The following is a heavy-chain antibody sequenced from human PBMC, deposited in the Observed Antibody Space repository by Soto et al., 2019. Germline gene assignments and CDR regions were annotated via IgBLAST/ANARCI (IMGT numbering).Heavy chain of an antibody. V-gene: IGHV4-34*01. CDR1: AASFLGYY. CDR2: LNHSGSN. Sequence: SETLSPTSAVHAASFLGYYCSWISQPPGKGLKYIRGLNHSGSNNYNPSLKSRFTISVDTSKNQFSLKLSSVTAADTAVYYCARENPARVWAERSRIAAPRATWFDPWGQGTPVPGSS. CDR3: ARENPARVWAERSRIAAPRATWFDP. J-gene: IGHJ5*02. D-gene: IGHD6-6*01.